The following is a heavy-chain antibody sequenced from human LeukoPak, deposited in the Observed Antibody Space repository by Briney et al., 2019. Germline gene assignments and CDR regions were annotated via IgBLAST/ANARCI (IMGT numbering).Heavy chain of an antibody. Sequence: ASVKVSCKASGFTFTSYGITWVRQASGQGLEWIGWISAYNANTDYAQNLQGRVTMTTDTSTSTAYMELRSLTSDDTAVYYCARDLGQQLPEGIDYWGQGTLVTVSS. CDR3: ARDLGQQLPEGIDY. D-gene: IGHD6-13*01. V-gene: IGHV1-18*01. CDR1: GFTFTSYG. CDR2: ISAYNANT. J-gene: IGHJ4*02.